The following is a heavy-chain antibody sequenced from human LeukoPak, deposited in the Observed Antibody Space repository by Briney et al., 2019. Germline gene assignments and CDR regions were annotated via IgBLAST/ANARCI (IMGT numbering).Heavy chain of an antibody. V-gene: IGHV4-38-2*02. J-gene: IGHJ4*02. CDR2: VHHSGNS. D-gene: IGHD2-15*01. Sequence: SETLSLTCAVSGSSITTGYYWGWIRQPPGKGLEWIGSVHHSGNSYYNPSLKSRVTISLDTSKNHFSLKLSSVTAADTAVYYCAREVAHFDYWGQGTLVTVSS. CDR1: GSSITTGYY. CDR3: AREVAHFDY.